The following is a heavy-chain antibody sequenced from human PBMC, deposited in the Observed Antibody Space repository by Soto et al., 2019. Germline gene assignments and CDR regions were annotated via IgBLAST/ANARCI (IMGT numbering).Heavy chain of an antibody. Sequence: PGGSLRLSCTASGFSFSTHAMSWARPAPGKGLEWVSSISSGGTTTFYAASVEGRFTISRDKSKNTLYLQMNSLRADDTAVYYCAREGGSIGGWFGRKFDSWGQGTQVTVSS. CDR3: AREGGSIGGWFGRKFDS. CDR1: GFSFSTHA. D-gene: IGHD6-19*01. V-gene: IGHV3-23*01. CDR2: ISSGGTTT. J-gene: IGHJ4*02.